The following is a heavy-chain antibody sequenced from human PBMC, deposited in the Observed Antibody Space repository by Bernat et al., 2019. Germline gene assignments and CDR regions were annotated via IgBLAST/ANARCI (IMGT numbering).Heavy chain of an antibody. D-gene: IGHD4-17*01. CDR1: GFTFSSYA. CDR2: ISSNGGST. J-gene: IGHJ4*02. V-gene: IGHV3-64D*06. Sequence: EVQLVESGGGLVQPGGSLRLSCSASGFTFSSYAMHWVRQAPGKGLEYVSAISSNGGSTYYADYVKGRFTISRDNYKNTLYHQMSSLRAEDTAVYYCVKDRRYGDYAFSYWGQGTLVTVSS. CDR3: VKDRRYGDYAFSY.